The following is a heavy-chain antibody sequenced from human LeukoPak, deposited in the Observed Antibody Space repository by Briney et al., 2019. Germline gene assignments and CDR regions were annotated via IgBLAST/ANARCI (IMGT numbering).Heavy chain of an antibody. D-gene: IGHD1-26*01. Sequence: QPEGSLRLSCAASGFTFSSNAMSWVRQAPGKGLEWVSAISGSGGDTYYADSVKGRFTISRDNSKNTLYLQMNSLRAEDTAVYYCAKDPDLGALPPCCGQGTLVTVSS. CDR1: GFTFSSNA. CDR2: ISGSGGDT. CDR3: AKDPDLGALPPC. V-gene: IGHV3-23*01. J-gene: IGHJ4*02.